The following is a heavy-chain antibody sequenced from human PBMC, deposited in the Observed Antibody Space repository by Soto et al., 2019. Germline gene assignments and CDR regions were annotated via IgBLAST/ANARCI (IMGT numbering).Heavy chain of an antibody. Sequence: GASVKVSCKASGCTFSSYAISWVRQAPGQGLEWMGGIIPIFGTANYAQKFQGRVTITADESTSTAYMELSSLRSEDTAVYYCARTRSWYYDSSGYVNAFDIWGQGTMVTVSS. CDR1: GCTFSSYA. V-gene: IGHV1-69*13. CDR2: IIPIFGTA. D-gene: IGHD3-22*01. CDR3: ARTRSWYYDSSGYVNAFDI. J-gene: IGHJ3*02.